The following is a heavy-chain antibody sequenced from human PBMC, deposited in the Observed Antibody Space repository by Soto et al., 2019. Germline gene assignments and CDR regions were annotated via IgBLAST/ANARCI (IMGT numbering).Heavy chain of an antibody. V-gene: IGHV4-59*01. CDR1: GGSISRYY. Sequence: PXATLSLTCTVSGGSISRYYWSWIRQTPGKGLEWIGYIYYSGSTNYNPSLKSQVTISVDTSKNQFSLKLSSVTAADTAVYYCARGSFYSGYDHYDYWGQGTLVTVSS. D-gene: IGHD5-12*01. J-gene: IGHJ4*02. CDR2: IYYSGST. CDR3: ARGSFYSGYDHYDY.